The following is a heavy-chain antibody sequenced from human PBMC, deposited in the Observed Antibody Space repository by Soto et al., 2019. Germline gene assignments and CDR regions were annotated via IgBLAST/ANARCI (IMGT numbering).Heavy chain of an antibody. CDR3: ARDGQGYCSSTSCYAEADDAFDI. Sequence: GGSLRLSCAASGFTFSSYWMSWVRQAPGKGLEWVANIKQDGSEKYYVDSVKGRSTISRDNAKNSLYLQMNSLRAEDTAVYYCARDGQGYCSSTSCYAEADDAFDIWGQGTMVTVSS. CDR2: IKQDGSEK. J-gene: IGHJ3*02. V-gene: IGHV3-7*01. CDR1: GFTFSSYW. D-gene: IGHD2-2*01.